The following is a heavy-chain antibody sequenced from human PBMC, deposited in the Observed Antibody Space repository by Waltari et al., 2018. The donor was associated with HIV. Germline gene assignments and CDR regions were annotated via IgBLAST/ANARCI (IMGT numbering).Heavy chain of an antibody. V-gene: IGHV1-18*01. Sequence: QVQLVQSGAEVKKPGASGKISCKASGYTFSNYGITWVRTAPGQGLEWMGWDTPYNGNTNYARNVQGRVTMTTDTTTTTAYMELRSLRSDDTALYYCARDRGKYYGSGTDSFDIWGQGTTVTVSS. J-gene: IGHJ3*02. CDR2: DTPYNGNT. CDR3: ARDRGKYYGSGTDSFDI. D-gene: IGHD3-10*01. CDR1: GYTFSNYG.